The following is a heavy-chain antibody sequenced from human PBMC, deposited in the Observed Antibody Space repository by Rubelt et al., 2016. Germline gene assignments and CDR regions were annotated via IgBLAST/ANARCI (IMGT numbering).Heavy chain of an antibody. D-gene: IGHD2-21*01. V-gene: IGHV4-34*01. CDR1: GGSFSGYS. Sequence: QVQLQQWGAGLVKPSETLSLTCAVYGGSFSGYSWTWIRQPPGKGLEWLVEIDHSGTTDYIPSLKSRVSISVDTSKKQISLKIGAVTAADTAVYYCARGNVVGILDGFEIWGQGTTVTVSS. J-gene: IGHJ3*02. CDR3: ARGNVVGILDGFEI. CDR2: IDHSGTT.